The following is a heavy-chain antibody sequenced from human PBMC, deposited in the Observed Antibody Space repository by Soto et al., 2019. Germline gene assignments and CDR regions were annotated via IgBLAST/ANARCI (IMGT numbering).Heavy chain of an antibody. D-gene: IGHD1-26*01. V-gene: IGHV4-59*01. Sequence: QVQLRESGPGLVKPSETLSLTCTVSSGSIGTYFWSWIRQPPGKGLEWIGYIYYSGTTNYKPSLKSRVTIFLDPYKNQFSLRLSSVTAADTAVYYCARGRGGTYDAFDIWGQGTLVTVSS. CDR3: ARGRGGTYDAFDI. CDR1: SGSIGTYF. CDR2: IYYSGTT. J-gene: IGHJ3*02.